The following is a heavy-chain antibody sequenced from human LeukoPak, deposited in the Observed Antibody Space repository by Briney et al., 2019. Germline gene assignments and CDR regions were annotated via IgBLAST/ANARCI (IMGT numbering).Heavy chain of an antibody. D-gene: IGHD6-19*01. CDR1: GFIFSNYG. CDR2: IRYDGQTK. J-gene: IGHJ4*02. Sequence: GESLRLSCEASGFIFSNYGMHWVRQAPGKGLEWLALIRYDGQTKFYADSVKGRFTISRDNSGNTLFLHMTSLRVEDTAVYYCAREWGRIAVAGGPGYWGQGALVTVSS. V-gene: IGHV3-33*01. CDR3: AREWGRIAVAGGPGY.